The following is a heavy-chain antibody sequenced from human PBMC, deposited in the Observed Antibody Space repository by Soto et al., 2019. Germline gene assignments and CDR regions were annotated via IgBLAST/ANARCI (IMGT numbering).Heavy chain of an antibody. CDR3: ARLWFGELSKDDY. CDR1: GFTFSSYA. J-gene: IGHJ4*02. D-gene: IGHD3-10*01. CDR2: ISYDGSNK. Sequence: QVQLVESGGGVVQPGRSLRLSCAASGFTFSSYAMHWVRQAPGKGLEWVAVISYDGSNKYYADSVKGRFTISRDNYKNTLYLQMNSRRAEDTAVYYCARLWFGELSKDDYWGQGTLVTVSS. V-gene: IGHV3-30-3*01.